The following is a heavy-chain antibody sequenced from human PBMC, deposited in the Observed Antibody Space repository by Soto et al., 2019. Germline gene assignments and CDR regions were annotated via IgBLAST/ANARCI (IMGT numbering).Heavy chain of an antibody. V-gene: IGHV3-21*01. Sequence: GGSLRLSCAASGFTFNSYSMNWVRQAPGKGLEWVSSISSSSGYIYYTDSVKGRFTISRDNAKNSLYLQMNSLRAEDTAVYYCARRVTGTLDYWGQGTLVTVSS. CDR1: GFTFNSYS. CDR3: ARRVTGTLDY. D-gene: IGHD1-7*01. J-gene: IGHJ4*02. CDR2: ISSSSGYI.